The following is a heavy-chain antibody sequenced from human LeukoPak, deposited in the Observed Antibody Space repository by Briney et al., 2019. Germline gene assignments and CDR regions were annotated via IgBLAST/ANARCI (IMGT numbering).Heavy chain of an antibody. D-gene: IGHD3-10*02. J-gene: IGHJ6*04. CDR1: GFTFSSYG. V-gene: IGHV3-23*01. Sequence: GGSLRLSCAASGFTFSSYGMSWVRQAPGKGLEWVSAISGSGGSTYYADSVKGRFTISRDNSKNTLHLQMNSLRAEDTAVYYCAELGITMIGGVWGKGTTVTISS. CDR2: ISGSGGST. CDR3: AELGITMIGGV.